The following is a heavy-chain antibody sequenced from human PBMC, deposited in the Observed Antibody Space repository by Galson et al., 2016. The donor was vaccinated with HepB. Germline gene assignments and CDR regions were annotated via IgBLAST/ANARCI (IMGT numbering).Heavy chain of an antibody. V-gene: IGHV1-46*01. CDR3: VGAPSTGYSSSWYRNYFDY. CDR2: INPSGGST. J-gene: IGHJ4*02. D-gene: IGHD6-13*01. Sequence: SVKVSCKASGYTFTTYYIHWVRQAPGQGLEWMAMINPSGGSTSYAQKFQGRVTMTRDTSTSTVYMELSSLRSQDTAVYYCVGAPSTGYSSSWYRNYFDYWGQGTLVTVPP. CDR1: GYTFTTYY.